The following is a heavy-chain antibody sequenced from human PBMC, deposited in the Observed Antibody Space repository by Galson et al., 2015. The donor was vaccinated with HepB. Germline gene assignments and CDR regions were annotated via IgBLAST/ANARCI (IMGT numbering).Heavy chain of an antibody. D-gene: IGHD3-10*01. CDR1: GFTFSSYA. CDR3: AKGYTMVRGVHDY. V-gene: IGHV3-23*01. Sequence: SLRLPCAASGFTFSSYAMSWVRQAPGKGLEWVSAISGSGGSTYYADSVKGRFTISRDNSKNTLYLQMNSLRAEDTAVYYCAKGYTMVRGVHDYWGQGTLVTVSS. J-gene: IGHJ4*02. CDR2: ISGSGGST.